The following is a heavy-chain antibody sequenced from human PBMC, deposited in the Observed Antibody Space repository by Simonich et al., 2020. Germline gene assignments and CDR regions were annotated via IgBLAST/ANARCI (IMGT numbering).Heavy chain of an antibody. V-gene: IGHV1-2*02. CDR3: ARDRAARYYYYYYMDV. CDR1: GSSFTGFY. J-gene: IGHJ6*03. Sequence: QVPLVKSGAEVTKPGASVNVSCKASGSSFTGFYLHWVRQAPGKGIVWMGWNHPNSGGTTYAQKIQGRVTMNRDTSISTAYMEMSRLRSDYTAVYYCARDRAARYYYYYYMDVWGKGTTVTVSS. D-gene: IGHD6-6*01. CDR2: NHPNSGGT.